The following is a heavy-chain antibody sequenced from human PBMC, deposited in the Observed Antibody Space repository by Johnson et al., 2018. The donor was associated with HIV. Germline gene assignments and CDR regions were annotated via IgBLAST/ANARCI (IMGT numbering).Heavy chain of an antibody. CDR1: GFTFTSYT. J-gene: IGHJ3*02. D-gene: IGHD6-13*01. CDR3: AREGASAVRYSSSWYGHDAFDI. CDR2: ISSDGTNK. V-gene: IGHV3-30*14. Sequence: QVQLVESGGGVVQPGRSLRLSCAASGFTFTSYTIHWVRQAPGKGLEWVALISSDGTNKYYADSVQDRFTISRDHSKNTLYLQMNSLRAEDTAVYYCAREGASAVRYSSSWYGHDAFDIWGQGTMVTVSS.